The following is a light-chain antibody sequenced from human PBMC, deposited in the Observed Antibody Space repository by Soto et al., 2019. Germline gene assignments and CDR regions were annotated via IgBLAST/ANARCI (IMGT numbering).Light chain of an antibody. CDR2: GAS. J-gene: IGKJ1*01. Sequence: EIVLTQSPGTLSLSPGERATLSCRATQSVTSSYLAWYQHKPGQAPRLLIYGASSRATDIPDRFSGSGSGTDFTLTISRLEPEDFAVYYCQQYGSSPPCTFGQGTKVDIK. CDR1: QSVTSSY. CDR3: QQYGSSPPCT. V-gene: IGKV3-20*01.